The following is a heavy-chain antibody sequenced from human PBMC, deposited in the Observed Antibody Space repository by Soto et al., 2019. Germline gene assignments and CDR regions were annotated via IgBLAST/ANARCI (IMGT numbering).Heavy chain of an antibody. CDR2: MNPNSGHT. J-gene: IGHJ6*02. V-gene: IGHV1-8*01. CDR1: GYAFTTYD. D-gene: IGHD3-10*01. Sequence: QVQLVQSGAEVKKPGASVKVSCKASGYAFTTYDINWVRQATGQGPEWMGWMNPNSGHTVYAQKFQGRVTVTRDTSINTGYRELSSLRSEDTAVYYCARGSMWFGGYDMDVWGQGTTVTVSS. CDR3: ARGSMWFGGYDMDV.